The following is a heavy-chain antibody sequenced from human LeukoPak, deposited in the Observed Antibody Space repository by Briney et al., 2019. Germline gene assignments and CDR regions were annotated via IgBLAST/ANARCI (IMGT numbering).Heavy chain of an antibody. CDR2: IWYDGSNK. Sequence: PGRSLRVSCAASGFIFSNYGMHWVRQAPGKGLEWVAVIWYDGSNKYYADSVKGRFTISRDNSKNTAYLQMNSLRAEDTAVYYCARGLRNTDTFDIWGQGTMVTVS. CDR3: ARGLRNTDTFDI. CDR1: GFIFSNYG. J-gene: IGHJ3*02. V-gene: IGHV3-33*01.